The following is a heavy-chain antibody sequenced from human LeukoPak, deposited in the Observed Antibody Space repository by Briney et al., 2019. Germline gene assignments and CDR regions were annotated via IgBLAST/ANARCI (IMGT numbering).Heavy chain of an antibody. CDR1: GFTFSDYY. V-gene: IGHV3-11*01. CDR2: ISSSASTI. D-gene: IGHD5-24*01. J-gene: IGHJ4*02. CDR3: ASQGRRDGYNPLVY. Sequence: RAGCLRLSCAASGFTFSDYYMSWIRQAPGKGLEWVSCISSSASTIDYADSVKGRFTISRDNAKNSLYLQMNSLRAEDTAVYYCASQGRRDGYNPLVYWGQGTLVTVSS.